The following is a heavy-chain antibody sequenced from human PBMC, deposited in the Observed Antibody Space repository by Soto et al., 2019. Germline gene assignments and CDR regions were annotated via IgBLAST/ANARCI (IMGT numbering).Heavy chain of an antibody. V-gene: IGHV3-23*01. CDR3: AKRSSSSWDEGSHYYYYYMDV. D-gene: IGHD6-13*01. CDR1: GFTFSSYA. Sequence: GGSLRLSCAASGFTFSSYAMSWVRQAPGKGLEWVSAISGSGGSTYYADSVKGRFTISRDNSKNTLYLQMNSLRAEDTAVYYCAKRSSSSWDEGSHYYYYYMDVWGKGTTVTVSS. CDR2: ISGSGGST. J-gene: IGHJ6*03.